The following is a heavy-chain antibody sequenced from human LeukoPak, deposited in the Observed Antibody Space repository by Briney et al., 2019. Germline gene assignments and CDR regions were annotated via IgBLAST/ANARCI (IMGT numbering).Heavy chain of an antibody. V-gene: IGHV1-69*01. CDR3: ASPGYCSSTSCSSYDVYYYYMDV. CDR2: IIPIFGTA. Sequence: GASVKVSRKASGGTFSSYAISWVRQAPGQGLEWMGGIIPIFGTANYAQKFQGRVTITADESTSTAYMELSSLRSEDTAVYYCASPGYCSSTSCSSYDVYYYYMDVWGKGTTVTVSS. J-gene: IGHJ6*03. D-gene: IGHD2-2*03. CDR1: GGTFSSYA.